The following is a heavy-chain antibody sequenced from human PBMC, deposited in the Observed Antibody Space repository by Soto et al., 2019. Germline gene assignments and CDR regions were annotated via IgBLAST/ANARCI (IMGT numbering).Heavy chain of an antibody. J-gene: IGHJ4*02. CDR3: ARGDPRGGGSDY. Sequence: EVQLVESGGGLVKPGGSLRLSCAASGFSFSSHSMNWVRQAPGKGLEWVSSISSSSGYVYYADSVKGRFTNSRDNARNSLYLQMNSLRAEDTAVYYCARGDPRGGGSDYWGQGTLVTVSS. CDR2: ISSSSGYV. V-gene: IGHV3-21*01. CDR1: GFSFSSHS. D-gene: IGHD3-10*01.